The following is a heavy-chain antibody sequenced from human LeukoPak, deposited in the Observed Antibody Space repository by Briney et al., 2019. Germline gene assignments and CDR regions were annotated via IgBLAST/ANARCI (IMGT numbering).Heavy chain of an antibody. Sequence: GGSLRLSCAASGFTFSSYWMSWVRQTPGKGLEWVANIKQDGSEENFVDSVKGRFTISRDNAKKSLYLQMNSLRAEDTAVYYCARGSSAGASLRHDYWGQGTLVTVSS. CDR2: IKQDGSEE. J-gene: IGHJ4*02. V-gene: IGHV3-7*01. CDR1: GFTFSSYW. D-gene: IGHD1-26*01. CDR3: ARGSSAGASLRHDY.